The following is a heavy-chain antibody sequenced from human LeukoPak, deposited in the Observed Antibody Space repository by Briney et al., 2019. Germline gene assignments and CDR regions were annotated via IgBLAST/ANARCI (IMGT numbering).Heavy chain of an antibody. CDR3: AKDPHPWYYYDSSGYCDY. CDR1: GFTFDDFT. D-gene: IGHD3-22*01. J-gene: IGHJ4*02. CDR2: IRYDGSNK. Sequence: PGGSLRLSCAASGFTFDDFTMHWVRQAPGKGLEWVAFIRYDGSNKYYADSVKGRFTISRDNSKNTLYLQMNSLRAEDTAVYYCAKDPHPWYYYDSSGYCDYWGQGTLVTVSS. V-gene: IGHV3-30*02.